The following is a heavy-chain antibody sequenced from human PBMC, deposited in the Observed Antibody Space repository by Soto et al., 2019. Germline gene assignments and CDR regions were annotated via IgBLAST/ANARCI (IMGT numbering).Heavy chain of an antibody. Sequence: SETLSLTCTVSGGSVSSGSYYWSWIRQPPGKGLEWIGYIYYSGSTNDNPSLKSRVTISVDTSKNQFSLKLSSVTAADTAVYYCARGRSTGSYYNFFDYWGQGTLVTVSS. CDR3: ARGRSTGSYYNFFDY. V-gene: IGHV4-61*01. CDR1: GGSVSSGSYY. CDR2: IYYSGST. J-gene: IGHJ4*02. D-gene: IGHD3-10*01.